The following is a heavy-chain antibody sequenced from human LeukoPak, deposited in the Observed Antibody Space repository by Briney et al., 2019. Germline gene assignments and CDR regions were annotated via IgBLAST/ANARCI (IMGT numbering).Heavy chain of an antibody. J-gene: IGHJ5*02. D-gene: IGHD4-17*01. CDR2: INSDGSST. V-gene: IGHV3-74*01. CDR1: GFTFSSYW. Sequence: GGSLRLSCAASGFTFSSYWMHWVRQAPGKGLVWVSRINSDGSSTTYADSVKGRFTISRDNAKNTLYLQMNSLRAEDTAVYYCARTYVDYEDWFDPWGQGTPVTVSS. CDR3: ARTYVDYEDWFDP.